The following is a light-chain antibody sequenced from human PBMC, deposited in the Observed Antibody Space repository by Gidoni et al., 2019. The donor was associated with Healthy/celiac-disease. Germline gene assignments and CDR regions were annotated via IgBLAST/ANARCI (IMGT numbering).Light chain of an antibody. CDR2: EVS. CDR1: SSDVGGYNY. Sequence: QSALTQPASVSGSRGQAITISCTGTSSDVGGYNYVSWYQQHPGKAPKLMIYEVSKRPSGVSNRFSGSKSGNTASLTISGLQAEDEADYYCSSYTSSRTPYVFGTGTKVTVL. V-gene: IGLV2-14*01. J-gene: IGLJ1*01. CDR3: SSYTSSRTPYV.